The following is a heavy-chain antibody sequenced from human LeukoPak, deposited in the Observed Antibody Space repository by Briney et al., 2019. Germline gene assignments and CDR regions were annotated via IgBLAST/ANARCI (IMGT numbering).Heavy chain of an antibody. D-gene: IGHD2-21*02. J-gene: IGHJ5*02. CDR1: GYTFTSYY. V-gene: IGHV1-46*01. Sequence: ASVTLSCKASGYTFTSYYMHWVRQAPGQGLEWMGIINPSGGSTSYAQKFQGRITMTRDMSTSTVYMELSSLRSEDTAVYYCARDHGYVVVTAGPLNWFDPWGQGTLVTVSS. CDR2: INPSGGST. CDR3: ARDHGYVVVTAGPLNWFDP.